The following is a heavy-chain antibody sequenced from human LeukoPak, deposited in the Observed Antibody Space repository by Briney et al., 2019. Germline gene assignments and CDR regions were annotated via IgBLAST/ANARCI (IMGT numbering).Heavy chain of an antibody. Sequence: PSETLSLTCAVYGGSFSGYYWSWMRQPPGKGLEWIGEINHSGSTNYNPSLKSRVTISVDTSKNQFSLKLSSVTAADTAVYYCARARYSYGPFDSWGQGTLVTVSS. CDR2: INHSGST. CDR3: ARARYSYGPFDS. CDR1: GGSFSGYY. J-gene: IGHJ4*02. V-gene: IGHV4-34*01. D-gene: IGHD5-18*01.